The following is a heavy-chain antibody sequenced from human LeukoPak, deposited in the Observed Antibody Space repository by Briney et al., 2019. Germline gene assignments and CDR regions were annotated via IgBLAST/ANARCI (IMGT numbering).Heavy chain of an antibody. Sequence: GGSLRLSCSASGLTFSSYAMHWVRQAPGKGLEYVSGISSNGGSTYYADSVKARFTMSRDNSKNALYLQMSSLRAEDTAVYYCVKRLNNYFDYWGQGTLVTVSS. J-gene: IGHJ4*02. CDR2: ISSNGGST. V-gene: IGHV3-64D*06. CDR3: VKRLNNYFDY. CDR1: GLTFSSYA. D-gene: IGHD4/OR15-4a*01.